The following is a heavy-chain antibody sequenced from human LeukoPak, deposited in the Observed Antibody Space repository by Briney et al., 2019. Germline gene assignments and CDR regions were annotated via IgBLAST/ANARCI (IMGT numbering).Heavy chain of an antibody. CDR3: ATVRRITMIVVRANWFDP. D-gene: IGHD3-22*01. CDR1: GYTLTELS. V-gene: IGHV1-24*01. CDR2: FDPEDGET. J-gene: IGHJ5*02. Sequence: ASVKVSCKVSGYTLTELSMHWVRQAPGKGLEWMGGFDPEDGETIYAQKFQGRVTMTEDTSTDTAYMELSSLRSEDTAVYYCATVRRITMIVVRANWFDPWGQGTLVTVSS.